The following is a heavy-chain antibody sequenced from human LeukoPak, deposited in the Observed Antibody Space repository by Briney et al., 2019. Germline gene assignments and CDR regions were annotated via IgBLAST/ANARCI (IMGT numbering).Heavy chain of an antibody. CDR2: IIPIFGTA. CDR3: ARIFCSSTSCYGFFSGMDV. CDR1: GGTFSSYA. J-gene: IGHJ6*02. D-gene: IGHD2-2*01. V-gene: IGHV1-69*13. Sequence: SVKVSCKASGGTFSSYAISWVRQAPGQGLEWMGGIIPIFGTANYAQKFRGRVTITADESTSTAYMELSSLRSEDTAVYYCARIFCSSTSCYGFFSGMDVWGQGTTVTVSS.